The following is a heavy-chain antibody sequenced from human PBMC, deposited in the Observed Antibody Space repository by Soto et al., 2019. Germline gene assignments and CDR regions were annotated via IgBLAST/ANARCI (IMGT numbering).Heavy chain of an antibody. CDR1: GGSFKSASYS. Sequence: SETPSLTCTACGGSFKSASYSWSWIRQPPGKGLEWIGYVYHTGRTSYNPSLKSRVSISMDTSKNQFSLNLDSLTAADTAVYCCARYFAFLDSWGQGSLVSVSS. CDR3: ARYFAFLDS. D-gene: IGHD3-9*01. CDR2: VYHTGRT. J-gene: IGHJ4*02. V-gene: IGHV4-61*01.